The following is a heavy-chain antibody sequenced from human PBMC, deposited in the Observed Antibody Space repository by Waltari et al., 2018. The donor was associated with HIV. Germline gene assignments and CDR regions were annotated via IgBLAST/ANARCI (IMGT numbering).Heavy chain of an antibody. V-gene: IGHV3-23*01. Sequence: EVQLLESGGGLVQPGGSLRLSCAASGFTFSSHAMSRVRQAPGKGLEWVSAISGSGGSTDYADSVKGRFTISRDNSKNTLYLQMNSLRAEDTAVYYCAKGHYDFWSGSYYYGMDVWGQGTTVTVSS. CDR1: GFTFSSHA. CDR2: ISGSGGST. CDR3: AKGHYDFWSGSYYYGMDV. J-gene: IGHJ6*02. D-gene: IGHD3-3*01.